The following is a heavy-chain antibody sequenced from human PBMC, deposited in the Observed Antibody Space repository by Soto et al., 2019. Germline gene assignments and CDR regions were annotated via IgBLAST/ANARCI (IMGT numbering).Heavy chain of an antibody. D-gene: IGHD2-15*01. J-gene: IGHJ5*02. CDR2: IYYNGST. Sequence: SSETLSLTCTVSGGSISSGGYYWNWNRQHPVKGLEWIGYIYYNGSTYYNPSLKSRVTISVDTSKNQFSLKLSSVTAADTAVYFCARARAYCSGGSCRLPNWFDPWGQGTLVTVSS. CDR3: ARARAYCSGGSCRLPNWFDP. V-gene: IGHV4-31*03. CDR1: GGSISSGGYY.